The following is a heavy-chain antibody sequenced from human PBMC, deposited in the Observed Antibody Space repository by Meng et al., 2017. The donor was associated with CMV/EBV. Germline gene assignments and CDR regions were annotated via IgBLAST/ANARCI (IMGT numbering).Heavy chain of an antibody. CDR1: GLTFSDYY. Sequence: SGLTFSDYYMSLIRQAPGKGLEWVSYISSSGSTIYYADSVKGRFTISRDNAKNSLYLQMNSLRAEDTAVYYCARGDFDGYSEFFDPWGQGTLVTVSS. J-gene: IGHJ5*02. CDR2: ISSSGSTI. CDR3: ARGDFDGYSEFFDP. D-gene: IGHD5-12*01. V-gene: IGHV3-11*01.